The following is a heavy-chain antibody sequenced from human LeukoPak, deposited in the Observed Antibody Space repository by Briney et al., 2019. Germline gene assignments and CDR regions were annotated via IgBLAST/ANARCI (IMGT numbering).Heavy chain of an antibody. J-gene: IGHJ4*02. V-gene: IGHV4-4*02. CDR1: GASVSSSNW. Sequence: PSGTLSLTCAVSGASVSSSNWWIWVRQPPKKGLEWIGEIHHSGSTNYNPSLKSRVTMSVDTSKNQISLRLSSVTAADTAVYYCARGLYGSDTYWGQGNLVTVSS. D-gene: IGHD6-19*01. CDR2: IHHSGST. CDR3: ARGLYGSDTY.